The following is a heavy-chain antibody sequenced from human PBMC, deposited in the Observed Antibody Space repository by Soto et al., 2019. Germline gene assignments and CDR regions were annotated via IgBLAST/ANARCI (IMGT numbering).Heavy chain of an antibody. J-gene: IGHJ4*02. Sequence: QITLKESGPTLVQPTQTLTLTCTFSVFSLSTSGVGVGWIRQPPGKALEWLALIYWDDDKRYSPSLKSRLTITKYTSKTQVVLTQTNIEPLDTATYYCSHMSGYYDYWGQGTLVTVAS. CDR1: VFSLSTSGVG. CDR3: SHMSGYYDY. V-gene: IGHV2-5*02. CDR2: IYWDDDK. D-gene: IGHD3-3*01.